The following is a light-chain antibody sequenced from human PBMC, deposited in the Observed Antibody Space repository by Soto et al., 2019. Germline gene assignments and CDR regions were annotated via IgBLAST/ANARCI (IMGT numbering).Light chain of an antibody. J-gene: IGKJ4*01. V-gene: IGKV3-20*01. Sequence: EIVLTQSRGTLFLSPGERASLSCRASQSVSSSYLAWYQQKPGQAPRLLIYGASSRATGIPDRFSGSGSGTDLTLTISRLEPEDFAVYYCQQYGSSPLTFGGGTKVEIK. CDR3: QQYGSSPLT. CDR1: QSVSSSY. CDR2: GAS.